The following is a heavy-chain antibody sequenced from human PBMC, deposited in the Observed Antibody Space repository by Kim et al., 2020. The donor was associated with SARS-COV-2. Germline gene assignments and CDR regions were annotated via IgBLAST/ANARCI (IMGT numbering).Heavy chain of an antibody. CDR2: ISSSSSTI. CDR1: GFTFSSYS. Sequence: GGSLRLSCAASGFTFSSYSMNWVRQAPGKGLEWVSYISSSSSTIYYADSVKGRFTISRDNAKNSLYLQMNSLRDEDTAVYYCARDALVWFGETHWGYYYGMDVWGQGTTVTVSS. CDR3: ARDALVWFGETHWGYYYGMDV. J-gene: IGHJ6*02. D-gene: IGHD3-10*01. V-gene: IGHV3-48*02.